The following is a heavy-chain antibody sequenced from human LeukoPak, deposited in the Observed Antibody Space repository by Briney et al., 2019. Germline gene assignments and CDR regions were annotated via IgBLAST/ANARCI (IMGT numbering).Heavy chain of an antibody. CDR1: GFTFSSYG. CDR3: AKDQYYGAGSYFDY. CDR2: ITASGGST. D-gene: IGHD3-10*01. J-gene: IGHJ4*02. V-gene: IGHV3-23*01. Sequence: GGSLRLSCAVSGFTFSSYGMSWVRQAPGKGLEWVSAITASGGSTYYADSVKGRFTMSRDNSKNTLYLQMNSLRAEDTAVYYCAKDQYYGAGSYFDYWGQGTLVTVSS.